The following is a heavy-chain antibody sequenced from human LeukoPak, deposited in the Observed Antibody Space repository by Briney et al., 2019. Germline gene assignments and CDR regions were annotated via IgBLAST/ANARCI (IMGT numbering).Heavy chain of an antibody. V-gene: IGHV3-30*02. D-gene: IGHD2-2*01. Sequence: GGSLRLSCAASGFTFSSHGMHWVRQAPGKGLEWVAFIRYDGSNKYYADSVKGRFTISRDNSKNTLYLQMNSLRAEDTAVYYCAKGFIVVVPAAFDYWGQGTLVTVSS. CDR1: GFTFSSHG. CDR2: IRYDGSNK. CDR3: AKGFIVVVPAAFDY. J-gene: IGHJ4*02.